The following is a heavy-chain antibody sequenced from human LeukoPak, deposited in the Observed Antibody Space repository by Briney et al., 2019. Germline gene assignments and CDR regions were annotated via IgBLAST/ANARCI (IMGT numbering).Heavy chain of an antibody. CDR1: EFTFSSYS. J-gene: IGHJ6*03. Sequence: GGSLRLSCAASEFTFSSYSMNWVRQAPGKGLEWVSSISSSSTYIYYADSVKGRFTISRDNAKNSLYLQMNSLRVEDTAVYYCARGGSSMVRGVITYYYYMDVWGKGTTVTVSS. D-gene: IGHD3-10*01. CDR2: ISSSSTYI. CDR3: ARGGSSMVRGVITYYYYMDV. V-gene: IGHV3-21*01.